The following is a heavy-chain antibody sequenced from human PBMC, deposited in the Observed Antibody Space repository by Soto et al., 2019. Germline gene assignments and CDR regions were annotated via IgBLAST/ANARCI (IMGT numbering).Heavy chain of an antibody. V-gene: IGHV3-30*18. D-gene: IGHD4-17*01. CDR1: GFTFSSYG. CDR3: AKPIYGDYVLGY. J-gene: IGHJ4*02. Sequence: PGGSLRLSCAASGFTFSSYGMHWVRQAPGKGLEWVAVISYDGSNKYYADSVKGRFTISRDNSKNTLYLQMNSLRAEDTAVYYCAKPIYGDYVLGYWGQGTLVTVSS. CDR2: ISYDGSNK.